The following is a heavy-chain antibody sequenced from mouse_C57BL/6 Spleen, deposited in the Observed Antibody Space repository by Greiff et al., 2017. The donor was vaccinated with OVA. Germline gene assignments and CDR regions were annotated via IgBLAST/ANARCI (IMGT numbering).Heavy chain of an antibody. CDR3: AKGNWDAMDY. J-gene: IGHJ4*01. Sequence: QVHVKQPGAELVKPGASVKVSCKASGYTFTSYWMHWVKQRPGQGLEWIGRIHPSDSDTNYNQKFKGKATLTVDKSSSTAYMRLSSLTSEDSAVYYCAKGNWDAMDYWGQGTSVTVSS. CDR2: IHPSDSDT. CDR1: GYTFTSYW. V-gene: IGHV1-74*01. D-gene: IGHD4-1*01.